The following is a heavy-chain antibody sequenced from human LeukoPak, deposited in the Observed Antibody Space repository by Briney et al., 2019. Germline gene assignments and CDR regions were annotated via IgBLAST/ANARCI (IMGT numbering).Heavy chain of an antibody. CDR1: GGSISSYY. CDR2: IFDSGST. D-gene: IGHD6-13*01. CDR3: ARDGKGSAWYYAFDI. J-gene: IGHJ3*02. V-gene: IGHV4-59*01. Sequence: PSETLSLTCTVSGGSISSYYWSWIRQPPGKGLEWIGYIFDSGSTNYNPSLKSRVTMSVDTSKNQFSLKLSSVTAADTAVYYCARDGKGSAWYYAFDIWGQGTLVTISS.